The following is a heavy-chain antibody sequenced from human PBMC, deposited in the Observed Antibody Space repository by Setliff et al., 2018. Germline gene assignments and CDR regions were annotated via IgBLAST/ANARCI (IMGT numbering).Heavy chain of an antibody. CDR3: ARGYRGYYNFWSGSQGANWFDP. V-gene: IGHV1-69*13. D-gene: IGHD3-3*01. J-gene: IGHJ5*02. CDR1: GGTFSSYA. Sequence: ASVKVSCKASGGTFSSYAISWVRQAPGQGLEWMGGIIPIFGTANYAQKFQGRVTITADESTSTAYMGLSSLRSEDTAVYYCARGYRGYYNFWSGSQGANWFDPWGQGTLVTVSS. CDR2: IIPIFGTA.